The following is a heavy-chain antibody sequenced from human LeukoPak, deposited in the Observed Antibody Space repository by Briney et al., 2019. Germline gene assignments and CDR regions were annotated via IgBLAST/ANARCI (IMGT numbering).Heavy chain of an antibody. Sequence: GASVKVSCKASGYTFTSYDINWVRQATGQGLEWMGWISAYNSNTNYAQKKLQGRVTMTTDTSTSTAYMELRSLRSDDTAVYYCARDLRRDTSGWNSQAVLDYWGQGTLVTVSS. V-gene: IGHV1-18*01. D-gene: IGHD6-19*01. CDR3: ARDLRRDTSGWNSQAVLDY. CDR1: GYTFTSYD. CDR2: ISAYNSNT. J-gene: IGHJ4*02.